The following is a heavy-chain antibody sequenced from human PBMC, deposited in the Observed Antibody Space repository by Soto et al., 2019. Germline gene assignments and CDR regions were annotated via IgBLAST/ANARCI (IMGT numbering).Heavy chain of an antibody. V-gene: IGHV2-5*02. Sequence: QITLKESGPTLVKPTQTLTLTCTFSGFSLSTSGVGVAWIRQPPGKALEWLALIYWDDDKRYRPSLGSRLTITKDTSKTQVVLTMTNMDSVDTATYYCAYLPCSGGSCYWFSFSGMDVWGQGTTVTVSS. D-gene: IGHD2-15*01. CDR3: AYLPCSGGSCYWFSFSGMDV. CDR2: IYWDDDK. CDR1: GFSLSTSGVG. J-gene: IGHJ6*02.